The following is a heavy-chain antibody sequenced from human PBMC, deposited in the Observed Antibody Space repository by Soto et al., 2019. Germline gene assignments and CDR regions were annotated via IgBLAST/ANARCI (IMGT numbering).Heavy chain of an antibody. D-gene: IGHD6-6*01. Sequence: EVQLVESGGGLVQPGGSLRLSCAASGFTFSSYWMHWVRQAPGKGLVWVSRINSDGSSTNYADSVKGRFTISRDNARNTLFLQMETLRAEDTAVYYCTRSGSSPYYYGMDVWGQGTTVTVSS. CDR2: INSDGSST. CDR3: TRSGSSPYYYGMDV. J-gene: IGHJ6*02. V-gene: IGHV3-74*01. CDR1: GFTFSSYW.